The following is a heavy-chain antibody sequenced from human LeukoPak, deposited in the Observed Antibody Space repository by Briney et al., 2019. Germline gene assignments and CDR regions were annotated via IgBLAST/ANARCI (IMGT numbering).Heavy chain of an antibody. D-gene: IGHD3-10*01. V-gene: IGHV1-18*01. CDR3: ATGEAFTGSFDF. CDR1: GYTFNIFA. Sequence: PGGSLRLSCKTSGYTFNIFAITWARQAPGQGLEWKGWINPHSGNTNSAQKVKGRVTLTTDTSTRTAYMELRSLRSDDTAMYYCATGEAFTGSFDFWGQGTVVAVSS. CDR2: INPHSGNT. J-gene: IGHJ4*02.